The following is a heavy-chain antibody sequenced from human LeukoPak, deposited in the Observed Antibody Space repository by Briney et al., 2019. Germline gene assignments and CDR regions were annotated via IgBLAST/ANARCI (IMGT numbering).Heavy chain of an antibody. J-gene: IGHJ4*02. Sequence: ASVTVTFKASGYTFRCCYLHWLRQAPGQGLEWMGLIKPNSDVTNYARNFQGRITMTRDTAISTPFMELSRLRSDATAVYHCARPSYCGGRCYYYFDYWAQGTLVTVSS. CDR3: ARPSYCGGRCYYYFDY. CDR2: IKPNSDVT. CDR1: GYTFRCCY. D-gene: IGHD2-21*02. V-gene: IGHV1-2*02.